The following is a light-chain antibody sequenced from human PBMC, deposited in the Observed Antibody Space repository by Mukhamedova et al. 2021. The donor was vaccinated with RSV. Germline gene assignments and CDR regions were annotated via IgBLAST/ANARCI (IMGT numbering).Light chain of an antibody. J-gene: IGKJ4*01. CDR2: KAS. Sequence: WYQRRVHGKAPKFLIYKASSLESGVPSRFSGSGSGTEFTLTISSLQPDDFATYYCQDARGFGGGTKVEI. V-gene: IGKV1-5*03. CDR3: QDARG.